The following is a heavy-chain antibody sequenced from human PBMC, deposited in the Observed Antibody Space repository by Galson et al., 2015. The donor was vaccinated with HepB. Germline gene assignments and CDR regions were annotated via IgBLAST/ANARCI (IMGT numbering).Heavy chain of an antibody. J-gene: IGHJ4*02. CDR3: ARGSIFGVVIRYYFDY. CDR1: GGTFSSYA. CDR2: IIPIFGTA. V-gene: IGHV1-69*13. D-gene: IGHD3-3*01. Sequence: SVKVSCKASGGTFSSYAISWVRQAPGQGLEWMGGIIPIFGTANYAQKFQGRVTITADESTSTAYMELSSLRSEDTAVYYCARGSIFGVVIRYYFDYWGQGTLVTVSS.